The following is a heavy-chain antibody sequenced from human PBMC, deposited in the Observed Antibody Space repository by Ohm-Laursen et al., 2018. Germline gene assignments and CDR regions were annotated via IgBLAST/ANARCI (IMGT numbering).Heavy chain of an antibody. D-gene: IGHD5-12*01. V-gene: IGHV3-48*03. CDR1: GFTFSSYE. Sequence: SLRLSCAASGFTFSSYEMNWVRQAPGKGLEWVSYISNSGSIIYYADSVKGRFTISRDNAKNSLYLQMNSLRAEDTAVYYCAVVTTIWYFDLWGRGTLVTVSS. CDR2: ISNSGSII. CDR3: AVVTTIWYFDL. J-gene: IGHJ2*01.